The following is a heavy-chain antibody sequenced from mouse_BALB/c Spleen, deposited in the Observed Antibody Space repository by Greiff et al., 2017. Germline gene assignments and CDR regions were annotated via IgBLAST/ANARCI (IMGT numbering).Heavy chain of an antibody. CDR1: GFTFSSFG. D-gene: IGHD2-3*01. V-gene: IGHV5-17*02. Sequence: EVMLVESGGGLVQPGGSRKLSCAASGFTFSSFGMHWVRQAPEKGLEWVAYISSGSSTIYYADTVKGRFTISRDNPKNTLFLQMTSLRSEDTAMYYCARDIYDGYYGAMDYWGQGTSVTVSS. CDR2: ISSGSSTI. CDR3: ARDIYDGYYGAMDY. J-gene: IGHJ4*01.